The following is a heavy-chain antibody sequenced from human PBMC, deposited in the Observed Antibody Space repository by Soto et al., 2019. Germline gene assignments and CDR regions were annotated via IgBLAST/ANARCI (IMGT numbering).Heavy chain of an antibody. CDR2: IIGRGGST. D-gene: IGHD1-26*01. J-gene: IGHJ6*02. V-gene: IGHV3-23*01. Sequence: PAGSLSLSCAASGFTVSSYAMSWVRQAPGKGLEWVSAIIGRGGSTYDADSGKVGCTISRNKSENTLYLQLNSLSAEDTAVYYCAKDLAGATWYYYYGMDVWGQGTTGTVSS. CDR3: AKDLAGATWYYYYGMDV. CDR1: GFTVSSYA.